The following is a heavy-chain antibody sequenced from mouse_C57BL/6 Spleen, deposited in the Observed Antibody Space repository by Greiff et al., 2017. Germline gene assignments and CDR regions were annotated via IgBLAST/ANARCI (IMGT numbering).Heavy chain of an antibody. J-gene: IGHJ2*01. V-gene: IGHV1-69*01. D-gene: IGHD2-4*01. CDR1: GYTFTSYW. CDR3: ARACDYFYFDY. CDR2: IDPSDSYT. Sequence: QVQLQQSGAELVMPGASVKLSCKASGYTFTSYWMHWVKQRPGQGLEWIGEIDPSDSYTNYNQKFKGKSTLTVDKSSSTAYMQLSSLTSEDSAVYYCARACDYFYFDYWGQGTTLTVSS.